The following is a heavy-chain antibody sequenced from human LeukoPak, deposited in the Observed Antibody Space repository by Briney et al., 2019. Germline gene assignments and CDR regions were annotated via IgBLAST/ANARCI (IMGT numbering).Heavy chain of an antibody. V-gene: IGHV4-34*01. Sequence: PSETLSLTCAVYGGSFSGYYWSWIRQPPGKGLEWIGEINHSGSTNYNPSLKSRVTISVDTSKNQFSLKLSPVTAADTAVYYCARAGIAVGFRFWGQGTLVTVSS. CDR1: GGSFSGYY. J-gene: IGHJ4*02. D-gene: IGHD6-19*01. CDR3: ARAGIAVGFRF. CDR2: INHSGST.